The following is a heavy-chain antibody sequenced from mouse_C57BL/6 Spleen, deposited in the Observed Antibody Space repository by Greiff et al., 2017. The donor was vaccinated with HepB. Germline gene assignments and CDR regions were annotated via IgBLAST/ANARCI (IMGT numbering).Heavy chain of an antibody. D-gene: IGHD3-2*02. CDR1: GFTFSSYG. CDR2: ISSGGSYT. J-gene: IGHJ3*01. V-gene: IGHV5-6*01. CDR3: ARPYSSGYVGFAY. Sequence: EVHLVESGGDLVKPGGSLKLSCAASGFTFSSYGMSWVRQTPDKRLEWVATISSGGSYTYYPDSVKGRFTISRDNAKNTLYLQMSSLKSEDTAMYYCARPYSSGYVGFAYWGQGTLVTVSA.